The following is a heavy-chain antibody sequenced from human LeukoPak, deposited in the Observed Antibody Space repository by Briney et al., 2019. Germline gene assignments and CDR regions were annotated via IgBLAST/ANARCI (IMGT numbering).Heavy chain of an antibody. CDR1: GFTFSSYA. D-gene: IGHD6-19*01. V-gene: IGHV3-30*04. J-gene: IGHJ4*02. CDR3: AKPNSSGWYSY. CDR2: ISYDGSNK. Sequence: GRSLRLSCAASGFTFSSYAMHWVRQAPGKGLEWVAVISYDGSNKYYADSVKGRFTISRDNSKNTLYLQMNSLRAEDTAVYYCAKPNSSGWYSYWGQGTLVTVSS.